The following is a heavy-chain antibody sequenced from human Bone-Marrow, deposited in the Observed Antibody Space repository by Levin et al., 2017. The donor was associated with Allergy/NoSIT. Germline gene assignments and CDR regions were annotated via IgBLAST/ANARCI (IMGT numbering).Heavy chain of an antibody. CDR3: TAFGFDY. CDR1: GFTFNNAW. Sequence: PGGSLRLSCAASGFTFNNAWMNWVRQAPGKGLEWVGRVKSKIDGGTTDYAAPVKDRFTVSRDDLKNTVYLQMNSLKTEDTAVYYCTAFGFDYWGQGTLVTVSS. J-gene: IGHJ4*02. D-gene: IGHD3-16*01. CDR2: VKSKIDGGTT. V-gene: IGHV3-15*01.